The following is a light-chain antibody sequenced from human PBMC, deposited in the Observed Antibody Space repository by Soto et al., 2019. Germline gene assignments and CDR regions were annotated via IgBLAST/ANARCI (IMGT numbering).Light chain of an antibody. J-gene: IGKJ4*01. V-gene: IGKV3-20*01. CDR1: QSVSSSY. Sequence: EIVLTQSPGTLSLSPGERATLSCRASQSVSSSYLAWYQQKPGQAPRLVIYGASSRATGNPDRFSGSGSGTDFTLTISRLEPEHFAVYYCHQYDSSPLPFGGGTKVEIK. CDR2: GAS. CDR3: HQYDSSPLP.